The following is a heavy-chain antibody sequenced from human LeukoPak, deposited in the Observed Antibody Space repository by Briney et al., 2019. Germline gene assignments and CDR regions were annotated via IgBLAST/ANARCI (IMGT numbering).Heavy chain of an antibody. CDR2: ISNGKT. CDR1: GFPFSSHA. D-gene: IGHD2-15*01. J-gene: IGHJ5*02. V-gene: IGHV3-23*01. CDR3: VREAGYCAPVCVKTNWFDP. Sequence: GGSLRLSCAASGFPFSSHAMSWVRQPPGEGLEWVAAISNGKTYYADSVRGRFAISRDDSTNTVYLHMNSLRDEDTALYHCVREAGYCAPVCVKTNWFDPWGQGTLVTVSS.